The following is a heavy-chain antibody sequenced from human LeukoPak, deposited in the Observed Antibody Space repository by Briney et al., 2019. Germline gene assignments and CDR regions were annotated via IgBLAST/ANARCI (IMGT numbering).Heavy chain of an antibody. Sequence: GESLKISRKGSGYSFINYGIGWVRPMPGKGLEWMGIIYPGDSDTRYSPSFEGQVTISTDKSISTAYLQWSSLKASDTAMYYCARRGVWEPYYFDYWGQGTLVTVSS. J-gene: IGHJ4*02. V-gene: IGHV5-51*01. CDR2: IYPGDSDT. CDR3: ARRGVWEPYYFDY. D-gene: IGHD1-26*01. CDR1: GYSFINYG.